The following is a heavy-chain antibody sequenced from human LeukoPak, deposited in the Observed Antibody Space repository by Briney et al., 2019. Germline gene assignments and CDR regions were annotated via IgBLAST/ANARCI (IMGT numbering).Heavy chain of an antibody. CDR3: ARALGRELLNYYYYMDV. V-gene: IGHV1-2*02. Sequence: ASVKVSCKASGYTFTGYYMHWVRQAPGQGLEWMGWINPNSGGTNYAQKFQGRVTMTRDTPISTAYMELSRLRSDDTAVYYCARALGRELLNYYYYMDVWGKGTTVTVSS. D-gene: IGHD1-26*01. CDR1: GYTFTGYY. J-gene: IGHJ6*03. CDR2: INPNSGGT.